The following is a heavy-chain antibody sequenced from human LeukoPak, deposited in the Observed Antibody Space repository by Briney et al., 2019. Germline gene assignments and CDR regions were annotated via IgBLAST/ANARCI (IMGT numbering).Heavy chain of an antibody. D-gene: IGHD3-10*01. CDR3: AKDMSGYFGSGSQALDI. V-gene: IGHV3-9*03. CDR2: VSWNSDRV. Sequence: GGSLRLSCAASGLTFDNYAMHWVRQAPGKGLDGVSVVSWNSDRVGYADSVKGRFTISRLNAKNSLYLQMNSLRAEDMALYYCAKDMSGYFGSGSQALDIWGQGTMVTVSS. CDR1: GLTFDNYA. J-gene: IGHJ3*02.